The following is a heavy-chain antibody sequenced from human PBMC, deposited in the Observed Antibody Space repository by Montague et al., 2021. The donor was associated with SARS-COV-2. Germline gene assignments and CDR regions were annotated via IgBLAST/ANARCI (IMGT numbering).Heavy chain of an antibody. D-gene: IGHD4-17*01. CDR3: ARDLTTVTTNYFDY. J-gene: IGHJ4*03. CDR1: GFTFSSYS. Sequence: SLRLSCAASGFTFSSYSMNWVRQAPGKGLEWVSSISSSSSYIYYADSVKGRFTISRDNAKNSLYLQMNSLRAEDTAVYYCARDLTTVTTNYFDYWGQGTTVTVSS. CDR2: ISSSSSYI. V-gene: IGHV3-21*01.